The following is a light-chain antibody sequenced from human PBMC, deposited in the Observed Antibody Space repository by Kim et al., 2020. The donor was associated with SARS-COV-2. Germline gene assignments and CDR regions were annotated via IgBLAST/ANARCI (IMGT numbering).Light chain of an antibody. CDR2: AAS. V-gene: IGKV1-27*01. CDR3: QKCDSAPWT. Sequence: TAVGDRVTITRRASQDISNYLAWFQLNPGKAPKLLIYAASALQPGVPSRFSGSGSGTDFTLTVTSLQPEDVATYYCQKCDSAPWTFGQGTKVDIK. J-gene: IGKJ1*01. CDR1: QDISNY.